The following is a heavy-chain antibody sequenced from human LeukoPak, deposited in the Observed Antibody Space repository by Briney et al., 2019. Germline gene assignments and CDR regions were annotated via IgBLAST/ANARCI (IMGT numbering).Heavy chain of an antibody. CDR3: ASSGYSSSWYYL. CDR2: IYYSGST. V-gene: IGHV4-59*01. J-gene: IGHJ4*02. CDR1: GGSISSYY. Sequence: PSETLSLTCTVSGGSISSYYWSWIRQPPGKGLEWIGYIYYSGSTNYNPSLKSRVTISVDTSKNKFSLKLSSVTAADTAVYYCASSGYSSSWYYLWGQGTLVTVSS. D-gene: IGHD6-13*01.